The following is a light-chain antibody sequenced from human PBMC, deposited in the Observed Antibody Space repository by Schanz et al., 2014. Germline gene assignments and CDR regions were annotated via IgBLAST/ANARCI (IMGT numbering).Light chain of an antibody. CDR1: SSDIGGYNY. CDR2: DVT. J-gene: IGLJ1*01. CDR3: SSYTGSSTPYV. V-gene: IGLV2-14*01. Sequence: QSALTQPASVSGSPGQSITISCTGTSSDIGGYNYASWYQQHPGKAPKLMIYDVTNRPSGVFNRFSGSKSGNTASLTISGLQAEDEADYYCSSYTGSSTPYVFGTGTKLTVL.